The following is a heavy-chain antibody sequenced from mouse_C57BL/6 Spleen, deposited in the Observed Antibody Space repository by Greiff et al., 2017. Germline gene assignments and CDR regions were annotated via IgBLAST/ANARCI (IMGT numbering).Heavy chain of an antibody. D-gene: IGHD2-1*01. CDR1: GYTFTDYN. V-gene: IGHV1-22*01. J-gene: IGHJ2*01. CDR3: ARKYYGNFFDY. Sequence: DVQLQESGPELVKPGASVKMSCKASGYTFTDYNMHWVKQSHGKSLEWIGYINPNNGGTSYNQKFKGKATLTVNKSSSTAYMELRSLTSEDSAVYYCARKYYGNFFDYWGQGTTLTVSS. CDR2: INPNNGGT.